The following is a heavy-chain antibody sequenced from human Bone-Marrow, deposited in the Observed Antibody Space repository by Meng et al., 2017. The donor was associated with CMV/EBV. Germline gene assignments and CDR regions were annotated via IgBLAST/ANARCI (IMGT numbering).Heavy chain of an antibody. J-gene: IGHJ4*02. V-gene: IGHV3-21*01. Sequence: GESLKISCAASGFTFSSYWMSWVRQAPGKGLEWVSSISSSSSYIYYADSVKGRFTISRDNAKNSLYLQMNSLRAEDTAVYYCARDKSAGIAVAAFDYWGQGTLVTVSS. CDR3: ARDKSAGIAVAAFDY. D-gene: IGHD6-19*01. CDR2: ISSSSSYI. CDR1: GFTFSSYW.